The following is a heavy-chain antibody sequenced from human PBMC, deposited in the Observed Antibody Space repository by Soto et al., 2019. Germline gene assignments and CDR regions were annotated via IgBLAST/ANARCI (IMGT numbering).Heavy chain of an antibody. CDR1: GGAISSGNYY. V-gene: IGHV4-31*03. J-gene: IGHJ4*02. CDR2: IYYIGSS. CDR3: ARGLSSGFYEFDS. D-gene: IGHD3-22*01. Sequence: SETLSLTCTVSGGAISSGNYYWTWIRQHPGKGLEWIGYIYYIGSSYYNPSLKSRVAISVDSSKTQFSLKLSSVTAADTAVYYCARGLSSGFYEFDSWGQGTLVTVSS.